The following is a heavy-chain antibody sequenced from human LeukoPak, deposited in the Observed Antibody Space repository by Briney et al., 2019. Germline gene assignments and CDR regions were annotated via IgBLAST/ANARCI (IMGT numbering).Heavy chain of an antibody. J-gene: IGHJ3*01. CDR1: GYTFTCYY. D-gene: IGHD2-2*01. Sequence: ASVKLSCKTSGYTFTCYYIHWMRHVAGQGLEWKGCINPSSGNTHYRQEIQGRVTMTRDTSITTAYMDLSGLTSGDTAAYFSARGGEVVPIVEDASDFWGQGTLVIVSS. V-gene: IGHV1-2*02. CDR3: ARGGEVVPIVEDASDF. CDR2: INPSSGNT.